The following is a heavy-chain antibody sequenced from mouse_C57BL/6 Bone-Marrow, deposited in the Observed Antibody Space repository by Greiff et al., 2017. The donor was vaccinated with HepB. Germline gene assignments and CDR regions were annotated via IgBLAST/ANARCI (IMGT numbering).Heavy chain of an antibody. Sequence: QVQLQQPGAELVRPGSSVKLSCKASGYTFTSYWMHWVKQRPIQGLEWIGNIDPSDSETHYNQKFKDKATLTVDKSSSTAYMQLSSLTSEDSAVYYCAGRGSYYDYDRLDYWGQGTTLTVSS. V-gene: IGHV1-52*01. D-gene: IGHD2-4*01. CDR3: AGRGSYYDYDRLDY. J-gene: IGHJ2*01. CDR1: GYTFTSYW. CDR2: IDPSDSET.